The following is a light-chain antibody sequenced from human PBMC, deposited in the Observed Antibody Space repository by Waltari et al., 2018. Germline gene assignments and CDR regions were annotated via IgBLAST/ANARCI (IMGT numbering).Light chain of an antibody. J-gene: IGLJ1*01. CDR1: SDDIGRYNY. CDR2: EVK. V-gene: IGLV2-14*01. Sequence: QSALTQPASVSGSPGQSITISCTGTSDDIGRYNYVSWYQLHPGKAPKLIIYEVKYRPSGVSSRFSGSRSANTASLTISGLQAEDEADYCCSAYTTSNTLVFGTGTYVTFL. CDR3: SAYTTSNTLV.